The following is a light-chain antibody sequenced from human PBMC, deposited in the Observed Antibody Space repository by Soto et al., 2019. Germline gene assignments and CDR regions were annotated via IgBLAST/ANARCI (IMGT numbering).Light chain of an antibody. J-gene: IGLJ1*01. V-gene: IGLV1-40*01. Sequence: QSVLTQPPSVSEAPGQRVTISCTGSSSNIGAGYEAHWYQQVPGTAPKLLIYENNHRPSGVPDRFSGSKSGTSASLANTGLLAEDEAEYYCQSYDSSLSGYVFGTGTKVTVL. CDR3: QSYDSSLSGYV. CDR1: SSNIGAGYE. CDR2: ENN.